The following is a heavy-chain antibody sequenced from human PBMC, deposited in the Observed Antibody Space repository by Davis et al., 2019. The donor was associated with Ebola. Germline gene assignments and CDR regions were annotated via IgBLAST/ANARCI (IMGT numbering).Heavy chain of an antibody. CDR3: ARDGPSGWQGDFDY. Sequence: GESLKISCAASGFTFSDYYMSWIRQAPGKGLEWVSYISSSGSTIYYADSVKGRFTISRDNAKNSLYLQMNSLRAEDTAVYYCARDGPSGWQGDFDYWGQGTLVTVSS. CDR1: GFTFSDYY. V-gene: IGHV3-11*04. CDR2: ISSSGSTI. J-gene: IGHJ4*02. D-gene: IGHD6-19*01.